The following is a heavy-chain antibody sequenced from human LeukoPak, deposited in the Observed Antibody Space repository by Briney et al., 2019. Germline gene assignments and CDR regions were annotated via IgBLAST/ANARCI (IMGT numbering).Heavy chain of an antibody. J-gene: IGHJ5*02. CDR1: GFTFSSYS. D-gene: IGHD2-15*01. CDR2: ISSSSSTI. V-gene: IGHV3-48*04. CDR3: ARDRGRGGSLNWFDP. Sequence: GGSLRLSCAASGFTFSSYSMNWVRQAPGKGLEWVSYISSSSSTIYYADSVKGRFTISRDNAKNSLYLQMNSLRAEDTAVYYCARDRGRGGSLNWFDPWGQGTLVTVSS.